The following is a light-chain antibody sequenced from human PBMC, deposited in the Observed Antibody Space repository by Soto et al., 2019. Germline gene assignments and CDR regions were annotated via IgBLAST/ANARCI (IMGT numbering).Light chain of an antibody. CDR2: AAS. Sequence: IQLTQSPSSLSASVGDSFTITCLASQGISSFLAWYQQKPGKAPKLLIYAASTLQSGVTSRFSGSGSGTDFTLTISSLQPEDFATYFCQQLNSYPITFGQGTRLEIK. J-gene: IGKJ5*01. V-gene: IGKV1-9*01. CDR1: QGISSF. CDR3: QQLNSYPIT.